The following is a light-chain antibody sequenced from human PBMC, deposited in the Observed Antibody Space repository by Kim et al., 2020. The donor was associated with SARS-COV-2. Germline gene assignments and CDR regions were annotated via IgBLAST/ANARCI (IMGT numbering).Light chain of an antibody. CDR3: MQTTHTPPVT. V-gene: IGKV2-28*01. CDR1: ESLLQSTGYNY. Sequence: DIVMTQSPLSLSVTPGEPASISCRSSESLLQSTGYNYLDWYLQKPGQSPQLLIYLGSNRVSGVPDRFSGSGSGTDFTLKITRVEAEDVRVYYCMQTTHTPPVTFGQGTKLEI. CDR2: LGS. J-gene: IGKJ2*01.